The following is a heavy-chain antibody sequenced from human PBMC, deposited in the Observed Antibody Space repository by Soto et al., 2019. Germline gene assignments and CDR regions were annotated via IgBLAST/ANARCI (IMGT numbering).Heavy chain of an antibody. CDR3: ARGRYDFWSGYRRSYFDY. CDR2: MNPNSGNT. J-gene: IGHJ4*02. V-gene: IGHV1-8*01. CDR1: GYTFTSYD. D-gene: IGHD3-3*01. Sequence: ASVKVSCKASGYTFTSYDINWVRQATGQGLEWMGWMNPNSGNTGYAQKFQGRVTMTRNTSISTAYMELSSLRSEDTAVYYCARGRYDFWSGYRRSYFDYWGQGTLVIVSS.